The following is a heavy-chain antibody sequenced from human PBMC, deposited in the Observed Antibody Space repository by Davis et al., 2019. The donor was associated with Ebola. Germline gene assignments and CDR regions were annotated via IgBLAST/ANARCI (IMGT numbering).Heavy chain of an antibody. Sequence: MPSETLSLTCAVYGGSFSGYYWSWIRQPPGKGLEWIGEINHSGSTNYNPSLKSRVTISVDTSKNQFSLKLSSVTAADTAVYYCARSVQLFPPDVWGQGTTVTVSS. J-gene: IGHJ6*02. D-gene: IGHD6-13*01. CDR1: GGSFSGYY. CDR3: ARSVQLFPPDV. CDR2: INHSGST. V-gene: IGHV4-34*01.